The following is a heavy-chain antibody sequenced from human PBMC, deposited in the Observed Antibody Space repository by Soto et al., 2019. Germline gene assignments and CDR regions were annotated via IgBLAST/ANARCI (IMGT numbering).Heavy chain of an antibody. CDR2: ISAYNGNT. J-gene: IGHJ1*01. Sequence: ASVKVSCKASGYTFTSYAMHWVRQAPGQRLEWMGWISAYNGNTNYAQKLQGRVTMTTDTSTSTAYMELRSLRSDDTAVYYCARGRRYDSSGYYSRGYFQNWGQGTLITVSS. CDR3: ARGRRYDSSGYYSRGYFQN. V-gene: IGHV1-18*01. D-gene: IGHD3-22*01. CDR1: GYTFTSYA.